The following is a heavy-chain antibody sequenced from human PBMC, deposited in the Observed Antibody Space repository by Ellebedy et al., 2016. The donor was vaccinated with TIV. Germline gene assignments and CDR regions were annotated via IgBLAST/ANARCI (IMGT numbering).Heavy chain of an antibody. Sequence: AASVKVSCKASGYTFINYGFIWVRQAPGQGLEWMGWINPYNGNRNYAQKLQGRLTMTTDTSTGTAYMELRSLRSDDTAVYYCARYRLGEGSGYEFFDYWGQGTLVTVSS. CDR1: GYTFINYG. V-gene: IGHV1-18*04. D-gene: IGHD5-12*01. J-gene: IGHJ4*02. CDR3: ARYRLGEGSGYEFFDY. CDR2: INPYNGNR.